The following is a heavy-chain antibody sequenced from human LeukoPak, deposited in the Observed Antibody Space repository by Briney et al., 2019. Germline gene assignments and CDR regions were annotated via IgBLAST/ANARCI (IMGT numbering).Heavy chain of an antibody. Sequence: ASVKVSCKASGGTFNNYAINWVRQAPGQGLEWMAWLNTNTGDPASAQGFTGRFAFSVDKSITTAFLHINDLKAEDTAVYYCARSCRGVIALLDYWGQGTRVTVSS. D-gene: IGHD3-10*01. J-gene: IGHJ4*02. CDR1: GGTFNNYA. CDR2: LNTNTGDP. CDR3: ARSCRGVIALLDY. V-gene: IGHV7-4-1*02.